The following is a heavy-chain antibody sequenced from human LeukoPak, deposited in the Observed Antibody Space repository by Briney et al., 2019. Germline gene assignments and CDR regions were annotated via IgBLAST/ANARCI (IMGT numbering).Heavy chain of an antibody. J-gene: IGHJ5*02. CDR1: GYTFTSYG. CDR3: ARDGAENFDFWSGYSWIDP. Sequence: ASVKVSCKASGYTFTSYGISWVRQAPGQGLEWMGWISAHNGNTNYAQKLRGRVTMTTDTSTSIAYMELRSLRSDDTAVYYCARDGAENFDFWSGYSWIDPWGQGTLVTVSS. CDR2: ISAHNGNT. D-gene: IGHD3-3*01. V-gene: IGHV1-18*01.